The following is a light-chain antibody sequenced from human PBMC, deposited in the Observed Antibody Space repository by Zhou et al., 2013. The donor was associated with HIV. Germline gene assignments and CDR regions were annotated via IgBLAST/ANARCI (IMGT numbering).Light chain of an antibody. CDR2: GAS. J-gene: IGKJ1*01. V-gene: IGKV3-20*01. CDR1: QSVGSRY. Sequence: EIVLTQSPATLSLSPGERATLSCRASQSVGSRYLAWYQQKPGQAPRPLIYGASSRAPGIPDRFSGSGSGTDFTLTISRLEPEDFAVYSCQQYASSPRTFGQGTKVEIK. CDR3: QQYASSPRT.